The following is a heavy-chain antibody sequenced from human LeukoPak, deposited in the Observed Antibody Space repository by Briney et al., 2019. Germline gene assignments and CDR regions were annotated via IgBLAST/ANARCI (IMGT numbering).Heavy chain of an antibody. J-gene: IGHJ4*02. CDR1: GFTFSSYA. D-gene: IGHD2-2*01. V-gene: IGHV3-23*01. CDR2: ISGSGGST. CDR3: ASVSSTSDY. Sequence: PGGSLRLSCAASGFTFSSYAMNWVRQAPGKGLEWVSAISGSGGSTYYADSVRGRFTISRDNSKNTLFLQMNSLRAEDTAVYYCASVSSTSDYWGQGTRVTVSS.